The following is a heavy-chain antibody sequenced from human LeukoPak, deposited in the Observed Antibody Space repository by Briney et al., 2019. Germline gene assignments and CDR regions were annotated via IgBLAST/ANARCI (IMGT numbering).Heavy chain of an antibody. J-gene: IGHJ4*02. D-gene: IGHD1-26*01. CDR2: ISGSGGST. CDR3: AKVGAPYYFDY. CDR1: GFTFSSYE. V-gene: IGHV3-23*01. Sequence: GGSLRLSCAASGFTFSSYEMHWVRQPPGKGLEWVSAISGSGGSTYYADSVKGRFTISRDNSKNTLYLQMNSLRAEDTAVYYCAKVGAPYYFDYWGQGTLVTVSS.